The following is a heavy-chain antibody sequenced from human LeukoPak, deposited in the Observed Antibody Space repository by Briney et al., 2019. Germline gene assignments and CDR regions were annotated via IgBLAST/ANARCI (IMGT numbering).Heavy chain of an antibody. CDR2: IYYSGST. J-gene: IGHJ6*03. CDR3: ARGTYSSSWYYYYMDV. D-gene: IGHD6-13*01. Sequence: ETLSLTCTVSGGSISSYYWSWIRQPPGEGLEWIGYIYYSGSTNYNPSLKSRVTISVDTSKNQFSLKLSSVTAADTAVYYCARGTYSSSWYYYYMDVWGKGTTVTVSS. V-gene: IGHV4-59*01. CDR1: GGSISSYY.